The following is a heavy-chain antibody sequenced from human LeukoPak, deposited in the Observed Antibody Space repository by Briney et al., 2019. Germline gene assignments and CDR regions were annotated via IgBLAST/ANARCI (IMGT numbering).Heavy chain of an antibody. CDR2: IYYSGST. J-gene: IGHJ4*02. CDR1: GGSISSYY. Sequence: SETLSLTCTVSGGSISSYYWSWIRQPTGKGLEWIGYIYYSGSTNYNPSLKSRVTISVDTSKNQFSLKLSSVTAADTAVYYCAGQPGYSSGWYTYWGQGTLVTVSS. V-gene: IGHV4-59*01. D-gene: IGHD6-19*01. CDR3: AGQPGYSSGWYTY.